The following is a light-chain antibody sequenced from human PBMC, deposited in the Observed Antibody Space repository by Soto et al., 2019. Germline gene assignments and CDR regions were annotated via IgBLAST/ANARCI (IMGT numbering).Light chain of an antibody. J-gene: IGKJ4*01. CDR2: GAS. V-gene: IGKV3-15*01. Sequence: EIVMTQSPATLSVSPGERATLSCRASQSVRSDLAWYQRKPGQAPRLLIYGASTRAAGIPARFSGSGSGTEFTLTISGLQSEDFAVYYCQQYDSWPFTFGGGTKVEIK. CDR3: QQYDSWPFT. CDR1: QSVRSD.